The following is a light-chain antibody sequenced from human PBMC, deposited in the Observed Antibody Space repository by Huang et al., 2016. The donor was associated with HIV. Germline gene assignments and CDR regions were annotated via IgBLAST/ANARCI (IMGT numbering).Light chain of an antibody. V-gene: IGKV3-15*01. CDR3: QQYNNWPPLT. CDR2: GAS. Sequence: EIVMTQSPATLSVSPGERATLSCRASQSVSSNLAWYQQKFGQAPRLLIYGASTRATGIPDRFSGSGSGTEFTLTISSLQSEDCAVYYCQQYNNWPPLTFGGGTKVEIK. CDR1: QSVSSN. J-gene: IGKJ4*01.